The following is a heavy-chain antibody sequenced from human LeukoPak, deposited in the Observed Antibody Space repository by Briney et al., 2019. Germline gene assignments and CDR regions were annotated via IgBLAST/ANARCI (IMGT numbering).Heavy chain of an antibody. V-gene: IGHV4-59*08. D-gene: IGHD5-18*01. CDR2: IYYSGST. CDR3: ARQLGYSYGNDY. Sequence: TPSETLSLTCTVPGGSISSYYWSWIRQPPGKGLEWIGYIYYSGSTNYNPSLKSRVTISVDTSKNQFSLKLSSVTAADTAVHYCARQLGYSYGNDYWGQGTLVTVSS. CDR1: GGSISSYY. J-gene: IGHJ4*02.